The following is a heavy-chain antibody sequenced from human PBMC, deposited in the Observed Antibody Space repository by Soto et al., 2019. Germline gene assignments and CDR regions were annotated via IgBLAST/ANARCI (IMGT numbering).Heavy chain of an antibody. D-gene: IGHD4-4*01. J-gene: IGHJ6*03. CDR3: ARATSQIPHDYSNYEMNYYYMDV. V-gene: IGHV1-18*01. CDR1: GYTFTSYG. CDR2: ISAYNGNT. Sequence: ASVKVSCKASGYTFTSYGISWVRQAPGQGLEWMGWISAYNGNTNYAQKLQGRVTMTTDTSTSTAYMELRSLRSDDTAVYYCARATSQIPHDYSNYEMNYYYMDVWGKGTTVTVSS.